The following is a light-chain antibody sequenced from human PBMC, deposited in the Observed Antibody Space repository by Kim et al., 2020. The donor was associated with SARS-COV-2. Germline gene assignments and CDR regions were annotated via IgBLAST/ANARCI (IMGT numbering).Light chain of an antibody. CDR3: QQYYSYPRT. CDR2: AAS. Sequence: ASTGDRVTITCRASQGISSYLAWYQQKPGKAPKVLIYAASTLQSGVPSRFSGSGSVTDFTLTISCLQSEDFATYYCQQYYSYPRTFGQGTKVDIK. J-gene: IGKJ1*01. V-gene: IGKV1-8*01. CDR1: QGISSY.